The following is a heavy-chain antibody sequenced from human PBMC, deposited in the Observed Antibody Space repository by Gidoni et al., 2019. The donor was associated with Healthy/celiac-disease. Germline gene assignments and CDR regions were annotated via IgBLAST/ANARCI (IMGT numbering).Heavy chain of an antibody. J-gene: IGHJ4*02. D-gene: IGHD3-22*01. CDR3: AKDTYYYDSSGYCPLDY. CDR2: ISYDGSNK. CDR1: GFTFSRYG. V-gene: IGHV3-30*18. Sequence: QVQLVESGGGVVQPGRSLRLSCAASGFTFSRYGMHWVRQAPGKGLGWVAVISYDGSNKYYADSVKGRFTISRDNSKNTLYLQMNSLRAEDTAVYYCAKDTYYYDSSGYCPLDYWGQGTLVTVSS.